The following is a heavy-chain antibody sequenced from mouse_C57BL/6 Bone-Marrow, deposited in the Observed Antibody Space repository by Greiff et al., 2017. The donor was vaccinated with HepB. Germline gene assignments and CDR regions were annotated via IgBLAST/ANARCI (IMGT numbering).Heavy chain of an antibody. D-gene: IGHD1-1*01. CDR3: ARYPLYYGSSYGYFDV. CDR2: IWSGGST. V-gene: IGHV2-2*01. J-gene: IGHJ1*03. Sequence: VQVVESGPGLVQPSQRLSITCTVSGFSLTSYGVHWVRQSPGKGLEWLGVIWSGGSTDYNAAFISRLSISKDNSKSQVFFKMNSLQADDTAIYYCARYPLYYGSSYGYFDVWGTGTTVTVSS. CDR1: GFSLTSYG.